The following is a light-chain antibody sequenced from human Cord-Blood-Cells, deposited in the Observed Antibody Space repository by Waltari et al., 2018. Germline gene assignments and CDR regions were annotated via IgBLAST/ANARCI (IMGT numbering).Light chain of an antibody. J-gene: IGKJ1*01. CDR2: DAS. CDR1: QSFSSY. V-gene: IGKV3-11*01. CDR3: QQRSNWPRT. Sequence: EIVLTQSPATLSLSPGERATFSCRASQSFSSYLAWYQQKPGQAPRLLIYDASNRATGIPARFSGSGSGTDFTLTISSLEPEDCAVYYCQQRSNWPRTFGQGTKVEIK.